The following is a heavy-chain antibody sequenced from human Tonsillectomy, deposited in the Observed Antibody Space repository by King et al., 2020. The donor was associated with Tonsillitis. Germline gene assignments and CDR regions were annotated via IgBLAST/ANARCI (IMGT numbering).Heavy chain of an antibody. CDR3: VRDIYERNYNYFDF. CDR2: INPSSGAT. J-gene: IGHJ4*02. D-gene: IGHD3-16*01. Sequence: QVQLVESGAEVRTPGASVTISCKTSGYRFTGYYLQWVRQAPGQGLEWVGWINPSSGATNYAQKFQGRVTMTRDTGISTTYMELTSLRSDDTAVYYCVRDIYERNYNYFDFWGQGTLVTVSS. V-gene: IGHV1-2*02. CDR1: GYRFTGYY.